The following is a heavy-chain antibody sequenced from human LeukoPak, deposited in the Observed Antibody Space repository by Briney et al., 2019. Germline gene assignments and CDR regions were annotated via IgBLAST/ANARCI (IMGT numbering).Heavy chain of an antibody. CDR3: ARHAFDSSGYYQKYFQH. Sequence: PGESLKISCQGSGSSFTSYWIGWVRQLPGKGLEWMGIIYPGDSDTRYSPSFQGQVTISADKSISTAYLQWSSLKASDTAMYYCARHAFDSSGYYQKYFQHWGQGTLVTVSS. J-gene: IGHJ1*01. D-gene: IGHD3-22*01. V-gene: IGHV5-51*01. CDR2: IYPGDSDT. CDR1: GSSFTSYW.